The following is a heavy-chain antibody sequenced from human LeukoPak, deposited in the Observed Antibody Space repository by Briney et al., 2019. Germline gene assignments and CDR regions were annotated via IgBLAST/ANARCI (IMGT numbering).Heavy chain of an antibody. Sequence: ASVKVSCKASGYTFTGYYMHWVRQAPGQGLEWMGWINPNSGGTNYAQKFQGRVTMTRDTSISTAYMELSRLRSDDTAVYYCASAPPSPMYYDFWSGDNWFDPWGQGTLVTVSS. CDR3: ASAPPSPMYYDFWSGDNWFDP. D-gene: IGHD3-3*01. V-gene: IGHV1-2*02. CDR2: INPNSGGT. J-gene: IGHJ5*02. CDR1: GYTFTGYY.